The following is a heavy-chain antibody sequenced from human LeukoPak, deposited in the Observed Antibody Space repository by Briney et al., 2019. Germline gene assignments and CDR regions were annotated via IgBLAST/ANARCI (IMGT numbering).Heavy chain of an antibody. CDR2: IYYSGST. J-gene: IGHJ4*02. CDR1: GGSISSYY. D-gene: IGHD3-22*01. Sequence: SETLSLTCTVSGGSISSYYWSWIRQPPGKGLEWIGYIYYSGSTNYNPSLKSRVTISVDTSKNQFSLKLSSVTAADTAVYYCARVIDYYYDSSGPFDYWGQGTLVTVSS. V-gene: IGHV4-59*01. CDR3: ARVIDYYYDSSGPFDY.